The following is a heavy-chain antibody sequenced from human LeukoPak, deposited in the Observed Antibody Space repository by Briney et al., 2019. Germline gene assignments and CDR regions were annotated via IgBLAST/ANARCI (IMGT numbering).Heavy chain of an antibody. CDR1: GYTFTGYY. J-gene: IGHJ4*02. CDR2: INPNSVGT. V-gene: IGHV1-2*02. CDR3: ARDPSNSGYDYLYYFDY. Sequence: GASVKVSCKASGYTFTGYYIHWVRQAPGQGLEWMGWINPNSVGTNFAQKFQGRVTMTRDMSISTAYMELSRLRSDDTAVYYCARDPSNSGYDYLYYFDYWGQGTLVTVSS. D-gene: IGHD5-12*01.